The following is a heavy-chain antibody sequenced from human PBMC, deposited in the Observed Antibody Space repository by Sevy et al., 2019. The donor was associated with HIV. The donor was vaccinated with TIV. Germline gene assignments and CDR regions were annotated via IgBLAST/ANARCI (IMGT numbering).Heavy chain of an antibody. CDR1: GYTFTSYG. J-gene: IGHJ3*02. Sequence: ASVKVSCKASGYTFTSYGISCVRQAPGQGLEWMGWISAYNGNTNYAQKLQGRVTMTTDTSTSTAYMELRSLRSDDTAVYYCARDRYSSSWWDAFDIWGQGTMVTVSS. CDR3: ARDRYSSSWWDAFDI. V-gene: IGHV1-18*04. D-gene: IGHD6-13*01. CDR2: ISAYNGNT.